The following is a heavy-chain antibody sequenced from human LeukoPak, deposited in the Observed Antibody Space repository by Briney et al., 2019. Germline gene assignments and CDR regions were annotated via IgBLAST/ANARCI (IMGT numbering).Heavy chain of an antibody. CDR2: IYYGGST. CDR1: GGSISSGGYY. Sequence: SETLSLTCTVSGGSISSGGYYWSWIRQHPGKGLEWIGYIYYGGSTYYNPSLKSRVTISVDTSKNQFSLKLSSVTAADTAVYYCARADVQVAGPSFDYWGQGTLVTVSS. V-gene: IGHV4-31*03. D-gene: IGHD6-19*01. J-gene: IGHJ4*02. CDR3: ARADVQVAGPSFDY.